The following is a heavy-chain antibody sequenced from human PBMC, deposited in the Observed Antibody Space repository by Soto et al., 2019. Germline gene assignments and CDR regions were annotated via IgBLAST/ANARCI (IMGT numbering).Heavy chain of an antibody. D-gene: IGHD2-2*01. CDR3: ARGYCSSTSCFDP. V-gene: IGHV4-31*03. CDR1: GGSISSGCYY. J-gene: IGHJ5*02. Sequence: QVQLQESGPGLVKPSQTLSLTCSVSGGSISSGCYYWSWIRQHPGKVLEWIGYIYYSGSTSYNPSLKSRVPISVDTSKNQFSLKLSSVTAADTAVYYCARGYCSSTSCFDPWGQGTLVTVSS. CDR2: IYYSGST.